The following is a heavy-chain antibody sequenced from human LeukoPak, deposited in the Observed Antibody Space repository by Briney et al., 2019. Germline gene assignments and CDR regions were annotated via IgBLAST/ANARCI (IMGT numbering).Heavy chain of an antibody. V-gene: IGHV1-2*02. CDR1: GHTFTGYY. CDR2: INPNSGGT. J-gene: IGHJ4*02. Sequence: ASVKASCKASGHTFTGYYMHWVRQAPGQGLEWMGWINPNSGGTNYAQKFQGRVTMTRDTSISTAYMELSRLRSDDTAVYYCARDFGSGWDFDYWGQGTLVTVSS. D-gene: IGHD6-19*01. CDR3: ARDFGSGWDFDY.